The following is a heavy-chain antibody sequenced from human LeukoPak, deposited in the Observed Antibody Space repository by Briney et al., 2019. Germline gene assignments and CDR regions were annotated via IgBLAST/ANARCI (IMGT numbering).Heavy chain of an antibody. V-gene: IGHV4-38-2*01. CDR1: GYSISSGYY. CDR3: ARVMTTFGGVIVFFDY. CDR2: IYHSGST. D-gene: IGHD3-16*02. Sequence: PSETLSLTCVVSGYSISSGYYWGWIRQPPGKGLEWIGSIYHSGSTYYNPSLKSRVTISLDTSKNQFSLKLSSVTAADTAVYYCARVMTTFGGVIVFFDYWGQGTLVTVSS. J-gene: IGHJ4*02.